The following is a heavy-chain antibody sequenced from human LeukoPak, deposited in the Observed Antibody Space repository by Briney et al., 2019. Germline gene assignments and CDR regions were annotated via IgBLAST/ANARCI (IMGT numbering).Heavy chain of an antibody. D-gene: IGHD3-10*01. J-gene: IGHJ4*02. CDR2: IWYDGSNE. Sequence: GGSLRLSCAASGFTFSSYGMHWVRQAPGKGLEWVAVIWYDGSNEYYADSVKGRFTISRDNSKNTLYLQMNSLRAEDTAVYYCARDGGLSARITMVRGVYFDYWGQGTLVTVSS. V-gene: IGHV3-33*01. CDR1: GFTFSSYG. CDR3: ARDGGLSARITMVRGVYFDY.